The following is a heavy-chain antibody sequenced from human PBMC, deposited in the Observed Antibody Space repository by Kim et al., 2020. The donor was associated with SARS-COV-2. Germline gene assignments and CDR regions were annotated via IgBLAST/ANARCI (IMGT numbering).Heavy chain of an antibody. CDR1: GFTFSNSD. Sequence: GGSLRLSCPASGFTFSNSDIHWVRQAPGKGLEWVAIIWYDGSNKYYADSVKGRFTISRDNSKNTLYLQMNSLRAEDTAVYYCAKDSGSGGYDYSYFDYWGQGTLVTVSS. CDR3: AKDSGSGGYDYSYFDY. D-gene: IGHD5-12*01. J-gene: IGHJ4*02. V-gene: IGHV3-33*06. CDR2: IWYDGSNK.